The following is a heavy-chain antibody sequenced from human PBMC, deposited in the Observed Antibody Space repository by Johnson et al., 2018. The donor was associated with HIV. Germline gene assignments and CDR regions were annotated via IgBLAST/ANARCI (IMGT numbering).Heavy chain of an antibody. D-gene: IGHD1-26*01. CDR3: ARGAVGGTTWAFDI. CDR2: IYSGGNT. Sequence: VHLVESGGGLVQPGGSLRLSCAASGFTVSSNYMSWVRQAPGKGLEWVSVIYSGGNTYYADSVKGRFTISRDNSKNTLYLKMNCLSAENTALYCCARGAVGGTTWAFDIWGQGTIVTVSS. V-gene: IGHV3-66*01. CDR1: GFTVSSNY. J-gene: IGHJ3*02.